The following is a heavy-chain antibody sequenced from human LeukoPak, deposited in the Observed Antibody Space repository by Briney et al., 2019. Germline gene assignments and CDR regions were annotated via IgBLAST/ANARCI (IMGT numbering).Heavy chain of an antibody. J-gene: IGHJ4*02. V-gene: IGHV3-23*01. CDR1: GFTFSNYG. D-gene: IGHD6-19*01. Sequence: GGSLRLSCAASGFTFSNYGMYWVRQAPGKGLEWVSAISGSGGSTYYADSVKGRFTISRDNSENTLYLQMNSLRAEDTAVYYCAIPARYSSGHFDYRGQGTLVTVSS. CDR2: ISGSGGST. CDR3: AIPARYSSGHFDY.